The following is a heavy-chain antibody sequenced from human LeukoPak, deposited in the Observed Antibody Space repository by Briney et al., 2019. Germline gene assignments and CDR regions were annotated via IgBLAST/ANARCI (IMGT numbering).Heavy chain of an antibody. J-gene: IGHJ4*02. D-gene: IGHD3-22*01. CDR3: AKTYYYDSSGHSDS. Sequence: GGSLRLSCAASGFTFSSYGMHWVRQAPGKGLEWVAVISYDGTNKYYADSEKGRFTISRDNSKNTLYLQMNSLRVEDTAVYYCAKTYYYDSSGHSDSWGQGTLVTVSS. CDR2: ISYDGTNK. CDR1: GFTFSSYG. V-gene: IGHV3-30*18.